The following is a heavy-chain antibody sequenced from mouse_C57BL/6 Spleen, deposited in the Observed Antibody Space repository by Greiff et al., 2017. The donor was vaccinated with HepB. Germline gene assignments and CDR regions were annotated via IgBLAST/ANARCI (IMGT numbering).Heavy chain of an antibody. CDR3: ARDAYYYGSSPFAY. CDR1: GFTFSDFY. J-gene: IGHJ3*01. CDR2: SRNKANDYTT. Sequence: EVMLVESGGGLVQSGRSLRLSCATSGFTFSDFYMEWVRQAPGKGLEWIAASRNKANDYTTEYSASVKGRFIVSRDTSQSILYLQMNALRAEDTAMYYCARDAYYYGSSPFAYWGQGTLVTVSA. V-gene: IGHV7-1*01. D-gene: IGHD1-1*01.